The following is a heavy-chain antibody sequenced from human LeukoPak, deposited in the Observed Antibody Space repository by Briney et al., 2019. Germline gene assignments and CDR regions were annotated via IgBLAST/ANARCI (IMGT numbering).Heavy chain of an antibody. CDR2: IKQDGSEK. CDR3: ARRFRDWGNAFDI. J-gene: IGHJ3*02. Sequence: GGSLRLSCAASGFTFSSYWMSWVRQAPGKGLEWVANIKQDGSEKYYVDSVKGRFTISRDNAKNSLHLQMNSLRAEDTAVYYCARRFRDWGNAFDIWGQGTMVTVSS. V-gene: IGHV3-7*01. CDR1: GFTFSSYW. D-gene: IGHD3/OR15-3a*01.